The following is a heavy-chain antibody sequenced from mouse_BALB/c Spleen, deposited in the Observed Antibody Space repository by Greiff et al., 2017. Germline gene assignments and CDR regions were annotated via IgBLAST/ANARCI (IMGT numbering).Heavy chain of an antibody. J-gene: IGHJ4*01. CDR1: GFTFSSFG. CDR3: ARIYYGRAMDY. D-gene: IGHD2-1*01. Sequence: EVKLVESGGGLVQPGGSLKLSCAASGFTFSSFGMHWVRQAPEKGLEWVAYISSGSSTIYYADTVKGRFTISRDNPKNTLFLQMTSLSSEDTDMYYCARIYYGRAMDYWGQGTSVTVSS. CDR2: ISSGSSTI. V-gene: IGHV5-17*02.